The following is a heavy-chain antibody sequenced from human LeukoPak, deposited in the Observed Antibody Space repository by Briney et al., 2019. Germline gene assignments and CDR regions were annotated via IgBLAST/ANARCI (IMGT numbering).Heavy chain of an antibody. CDR1: GFTFDDYG. CDR2: INWNGGST. J-gene: IGHJ6*03. CDR3: ARDGTPYSSSWPNYYYYYYMDV. D-gene: IGHD6-13*01. V-gene: IGHV3-20*04. Sequence: GGSLRLSCAASGFTFDDYGMSWVRHAPGKGLEWVSGINWNGGSTGYADSVKGRFTISRDNAKNSLYLQMNSLRAEDTALYYCARDGTPYSSSWPNYYYYYYMDVWGKGTTVTVSS.